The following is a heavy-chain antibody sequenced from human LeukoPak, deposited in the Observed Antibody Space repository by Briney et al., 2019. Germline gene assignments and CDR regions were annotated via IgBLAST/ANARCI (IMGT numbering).Heavy chain of an antibody. D-gene: IGHD3-10*01. J-gene: IGHJ4*02. CDR3: ARDRRSEGGVRASFDY. CDR2: INPNSGGT. CDR1: GYTFTDYY. Sequence: ASVKVSCKASGYTFTDYYMHWVRQAPGQGLEWMGWINPNSGGTNYAQKFQGRVTMTRDTSISTAYMELSRLRSDDTAVYYCARDRRSEGGVRASFDYWGQGTLVTVSS. V-gene: IGHV1-2*02.